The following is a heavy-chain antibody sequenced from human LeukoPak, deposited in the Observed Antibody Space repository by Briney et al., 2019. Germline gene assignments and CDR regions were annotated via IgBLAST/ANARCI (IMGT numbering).Heavy chain of an antibody. CDR3: AREGIWNYLPSPPDAFDI. CDR2: ISSSSSYI. D-gene: IGHD1-7*01. V-gene: IGHV3-21*01. Sequence: GGSLRLXCAASGFTFSSYSMNWVRQAPGKGLEWVSSISSSSSYIYYADSVKGRFTISRDNAKNSLYLQMNSLRAEDTAVYYCAREGIWNYLPSPPDAFDIWGQGTMVTVSS. CDR1: GFTFSSYS. J-gene: IGHJ3*02.